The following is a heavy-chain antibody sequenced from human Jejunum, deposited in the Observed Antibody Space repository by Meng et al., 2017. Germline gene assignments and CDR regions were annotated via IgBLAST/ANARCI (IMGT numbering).Heavy chain of an antibody. D-gene: IGHD2-2*01. CDR1: GDSISSCGHY. Sequence: QVQLQESGPGLVTPSQTLSLTCTVSGDSISSCGHYWSWIRQHPGKGLEWIGYIYYTGSAYYNPSLESRVTLSVDTSNNQFSLRLNSVTAADTAVYYCAREGQLMLGLVDYWGQGTLVTVSS. CDR3: AREGQLMLGLVDY. CDR2: IYYTGSA. V-gene: IGHV4-31*03. J-gene: IGHJ4*02.